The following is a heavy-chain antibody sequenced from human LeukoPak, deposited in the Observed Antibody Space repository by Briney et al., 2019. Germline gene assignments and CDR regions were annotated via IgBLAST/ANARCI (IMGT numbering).Heavy chain of an antibody. CDR2: INHSGST. D-gene: IGHD3-9*01. J-gene: IGHJ4*02. V-gene: IGHV4-34*01. CDR1: GGSFSGYY. Sequence: PSETLSLTCAVYGGSFSGYYWSWIRQPPGKGLEWIGEINHSGSTNYNPSLKSRVTISVDTSKNQFSLKLSSVTAADTAVYYCVRTGSYVGHFDYWGQGTLVSVSS. CDR3: VRTGSYVGHFDY.